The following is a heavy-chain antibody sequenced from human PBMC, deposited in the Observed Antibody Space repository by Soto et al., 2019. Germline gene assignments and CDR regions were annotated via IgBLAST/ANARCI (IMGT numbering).Heavy chain of an antibody. CDR1: GFTFSSYG. V-gene: IGHV3-30*18. CDR2: ISYDGSNK. Sequence: GGSLRLSCAASGFTFSSYGMHWVRQAPGKGLEWVALISYDGSNKDYADPVKGRFTISRDNSKNTLYLQMNSLRAEDTAVYYCAKSDSTNYYDSTKDAFDIWGQGTMVTVSS. J-gene: IGHJ3*02. D-gene: IGHD3-22*01. CDR3: AKSDSTNYYDSTKDAFDI.